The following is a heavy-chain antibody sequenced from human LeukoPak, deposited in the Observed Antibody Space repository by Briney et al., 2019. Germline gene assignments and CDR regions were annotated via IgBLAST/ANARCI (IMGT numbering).Heavy chain of an antibody. CDR3: TTVLLGRYYYYYMDV. J-gene: IGHJ6*03. Sequence: PGGSLRLSCAASGFTFSNAWMSWVRQAPGKWLEWVGRIKSKTDGGTTDYAAPVKGRFTISRDDSKNTLYLQMNSLKTEDTAVYYCTTVLLGRYYYYYMDVWGKGTTVTVSS. V-gene: IGHV3-15*01. CDR2: IKSKTDGGTT. CDR1: GFTFSNAW.